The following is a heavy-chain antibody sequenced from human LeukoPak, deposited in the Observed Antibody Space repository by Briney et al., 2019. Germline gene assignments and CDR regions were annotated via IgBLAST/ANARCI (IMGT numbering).Heavy chain of an antibody. J-gene: IGHJ4*02. CDR3: ARVHPMSIAAALH. D-gene: IGHD6-13*01. CDR2: INPNSGGT. CDR1: GYTFTGYY. Sequence: GASVKVSCKASGYTFTGYYMHWVRQAPGQGPEWMGWINPNSGGTNYAQKFQGRVTMTRDTSISTAYMELSRLRSDDTAVYYCARVHPMSIAAALHWGQGTLVTVSS. V-gene: IGHV1-2*02.